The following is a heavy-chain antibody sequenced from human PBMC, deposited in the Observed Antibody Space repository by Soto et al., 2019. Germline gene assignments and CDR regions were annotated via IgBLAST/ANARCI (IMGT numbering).Heavy chain of an antibody. Sequence: QVQLQESGPGLVKPSGTLSLTCAVSGASIRSNNWWSWVRQPPGKGLEWIGEIFQRGSTNYNPSLQTRLTISVAKSKNQFSRKLSSVTAADTAAYYCARVYSGSYSDSWGRGTLVTVSS. D-gene: IGHD1-26*01. J-gene: IGHJ4*02. CDR2: IFQRGST. CDR3: ARVYSGSYSDS. V-gene: IGHV4-4*02. CDR1: GASIRSNNW.